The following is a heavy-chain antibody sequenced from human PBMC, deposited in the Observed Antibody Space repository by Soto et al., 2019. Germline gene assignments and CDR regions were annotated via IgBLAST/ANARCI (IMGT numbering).Heavy chain of an antibody. Sequence: QVQLQESGPGLVKPSQTLSLTCTVSGGSISSGGYYWSWIRQHPGKGLEWIGYIYYSGSTYYNPSLKIRVTISVDTSKNQFSLKLSSVTAADTAVYYCAREAPGQKDAFDIWGQGTMVTVSS. CDR1: GGSISSGGYY. CDR2: IYYSGST. V-gene: IGHV4-31*03. J-gene: IGHJ3*02. CDR3: AREAPGQKDAFDI.